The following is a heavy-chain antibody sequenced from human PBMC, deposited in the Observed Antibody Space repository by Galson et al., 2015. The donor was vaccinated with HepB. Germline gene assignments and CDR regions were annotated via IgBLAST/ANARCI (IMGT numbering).Heavy chain of an antibody. CDR3: AKDSIVGPTGSYYGMDV. D-gene: IGHD1-26*01. V-gene: IGHV3-23*01. J-gene: IGHJ6*02. CDR2: ISGSGGST. Sequence: SLRLSCAASGFTFSSYAMSWVRQAPGKGLEWVSAISGSGGSTYYADSVKGRFTISRDNSKNTLYLQMNSLRAEDTAVYYCAKDSIVGPTGSYYGMDVWGQGTTVTVSS. CDR1: GFTFSSYA.